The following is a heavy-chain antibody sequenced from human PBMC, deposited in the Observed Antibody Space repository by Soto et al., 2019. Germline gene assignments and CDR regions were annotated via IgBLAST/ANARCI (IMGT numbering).Heavy chain of an antibody. Sequence: GGSLRLSCAASGFTVSSNYMSWVRQAPGKGLEWVALIKEDGSEKYYVDSVKGRFTISRDNAKNSLYLQLNSLRAEDTAVYYCASWNNYNLADYWGPGTLVTVSS. D-gene: IGHD1-1*01. CDR1: GFTVSSNY. CDR2: IKEDGSEK. V-gene: IGHV3-7*01. CDR3: ASWNNYNLADY. J-gene: IGHJ4*02.